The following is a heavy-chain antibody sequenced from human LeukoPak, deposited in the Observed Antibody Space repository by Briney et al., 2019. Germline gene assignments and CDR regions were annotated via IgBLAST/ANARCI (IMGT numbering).Heavy chain of an antibody. Sequence: ASVKVSCKASGGTFRTFAISWVRQAPGQGLEWMGIINPSGGSTSYAQKFQGRVTMTRDMSTSTVYMELSSLRSEDTAVYYCARGDHYYGSGSYGYWGQGTLVTVSS. D-gene: IGHD3-10*01. J-gene: IGHJ4*02. CDR2: INPSGGST. CDR1: GGTFRTFA. V-gene: IGHV1-46*01. CDR3: ARGDHYYGSGSYGY.